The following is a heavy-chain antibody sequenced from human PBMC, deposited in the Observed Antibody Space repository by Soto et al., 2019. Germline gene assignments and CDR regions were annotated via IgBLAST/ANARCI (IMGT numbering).Heavy chain of an antibody. CDR3: ARDPLNYYGSGSYYSGAGYFDY. V-gene: IGHV1-18*04. D-gene: IGHD3-10*01. CDR1: GYTFTGYY. CDR2: ISAYNGNT. Sequence: ASVKVSCKASGYTFTGYYMHWVRQAPGQGLEWMGWISAYNGNTNYAQKLQGRVTMTTDTSTSTAYMELRSLRSDDTAVYYCARDPLNYYGSGSYYSGAGYFDYWGQGTLVTVSS. J-gene: IGHJ4*02.